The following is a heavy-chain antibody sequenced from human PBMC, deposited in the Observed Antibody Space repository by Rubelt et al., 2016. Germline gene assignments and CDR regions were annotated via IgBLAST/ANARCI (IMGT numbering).Heavy chain of an antibody. Sequence: EVQLVESGGGLVQPGGSLRLSCAASGFTLSGYWMHWVRQAPGKGLEWVSYISFSSSAIYYADSVKGRFTISRDNAKNSLDLKMNSLRAEDSALDYCARGFDYWGQGTLVTVSS. CDR1: GFTLSGYW. CDR2: ISFSSSAI. J-gene: IGHJ4*02. V-gene: IGHV3-48*01. CDR3: ARGFDY.